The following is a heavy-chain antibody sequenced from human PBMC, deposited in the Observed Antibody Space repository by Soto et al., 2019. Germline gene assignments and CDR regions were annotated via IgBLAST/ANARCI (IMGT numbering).Heavy chain of an antibody. J-gene: IGHJ5*02. CDR1: GYTFTNYG. Sequence: QVQLVQSGAEVKKPGASVKVSCKASGYTFTNYGMHWVRQAPGQRLEWMGWINAGNGNTKYSQKFQGRVTIIRDTSASTAYMELRSLRSEDTAVYYCARGPVVVMTTPNWFDPWGQGTLVTVSS. CDR3: ARGPVVVMTTPNWFDP. V-gene: IGHV1-3*01. CDR2: INAGNGNT. D-gene: IGHD2-21*02.